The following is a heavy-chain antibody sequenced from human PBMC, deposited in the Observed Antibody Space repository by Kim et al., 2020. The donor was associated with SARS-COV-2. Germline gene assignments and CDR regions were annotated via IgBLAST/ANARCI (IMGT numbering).Heavy chain of an antibody. Sequence: DGSTTSYADSVKGRFTISRDNAKQTLYLQMNSLRADDTAVYYCARDLLGGWGQGTLVTVSS. D-gene: IGHD3-16*01. J-gene: IGHJ4*02. V-gene: IGHV3-74*01. CDR2: DGSTT. CDR3: ARDLLGG.